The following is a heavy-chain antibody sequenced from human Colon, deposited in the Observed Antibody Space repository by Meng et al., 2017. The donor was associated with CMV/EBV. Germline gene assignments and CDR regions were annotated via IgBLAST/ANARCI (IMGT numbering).Heavy chain of an antibody. D-gene: IGHD4-23*01. CDR3: ATRSGGNTYYYYSLDV. J-gene: IGHJ6*02. CDR2: ISGTGGST. V-gene: IGHV3-23*01. CDR1: GLTFSNFA. Sequence: GGSLRLSCAASGLTFSNFAINWVRQAPGKGLQWVSVISGTGGSTYYSDSVQGRFTISRDNSKSTVYLQMDSLSAEDTAVYFCATRSGGNTYYYYSLDVWGPGATVTVSS.